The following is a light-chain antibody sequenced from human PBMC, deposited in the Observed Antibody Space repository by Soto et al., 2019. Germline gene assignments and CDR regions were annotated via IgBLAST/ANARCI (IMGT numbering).Light chain of an antibody. CDR2: GAS. Sequence: MTQSPATLSVSPGERATLSCRASQSVSSNLACYQQKPGQAPRLLIYGASTRATGIPDRFSGTGSETDFTLTISSLEPEDFSVYYCQQRYNWPITFGQGTRLEI. V-gene: IGKV3D-15*01. J-gene: IGKJ5*01. CDR3: QQRYNWPIT. CDR1: QSVSSN.